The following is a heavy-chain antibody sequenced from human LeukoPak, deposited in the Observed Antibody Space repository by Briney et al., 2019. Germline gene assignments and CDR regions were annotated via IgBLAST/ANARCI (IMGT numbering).Heavy chain of an antibody. V-gene: IGHV3-49*04. D-gene: IGHD6-19*01. CDR1: GFTFCDYA. CDR2: IRSKAYGGTA. Sequence: GGSLRLSCSASGFTFCDYAMNWVRQSPGKGLEWLGFIRSKAYGGTAEYAASVKGRFTISKDDSKSIAYLQVNSLKTEDTAMYYCTSIRYSSGWCLDYWGQGTLVTVSS. J-gene: IGHJ4*02. CDR3: TSIRYSSGWCLDY.